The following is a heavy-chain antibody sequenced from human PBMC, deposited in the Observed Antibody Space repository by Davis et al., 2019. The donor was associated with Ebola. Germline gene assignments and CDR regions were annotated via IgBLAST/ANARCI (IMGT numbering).Heavy chain of an antibody. D-gene: IGHD3-22*01. CDR2: IVTDGGT. Sequence: GGSLRLSCAASGFTFSSYAMHWVRQAPGKGLVWVSRIVTDGGTTYADSVKGRFTISRDNSKNTLYLQMNSLRAEDTAVYYCAKRVVVIGTDYFDYWGQGTLVTVSS. CDR3: AKRVVVIGTDYFDY. V-gene: IGHV3-23*01. J-gene: IGHJ4*02. CDR1: GFTFSSYA.